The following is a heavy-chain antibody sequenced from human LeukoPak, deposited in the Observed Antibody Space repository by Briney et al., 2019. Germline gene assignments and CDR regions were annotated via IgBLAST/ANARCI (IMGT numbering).Heavy chain of an antibody. CDR3: AGVPIVVVGQYYFDH. J-gene: IGHJ4*02. V-gene: IGHV4-34*08. CDR2: INHSGST. D-gene: IGHD3-22*01. Sequence: GSLRLSCAASGFTFSSYAMSWVRQPPGKGLEWIGEINHSGSTNYNPSLKSRVTISVDTSKNQFSLKLSSVTAADTAVYYCAGVPIVVVGQYYFDHWGQGTLVTVSS. CDR1: GFTFSSYA.